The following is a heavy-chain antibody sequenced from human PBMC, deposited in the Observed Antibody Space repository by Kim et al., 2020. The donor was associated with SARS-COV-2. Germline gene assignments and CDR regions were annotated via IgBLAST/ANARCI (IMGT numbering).Heavy chain of an antibody. CDR2: INPSGGST. J-gene: IGHJ4*02. CDR1: GYTFTSYY. Sequence: ASVKVSCKASGYTFTSYYMHWVRQAPGQGLEWMGIINPSGGSTSYAQKFQGRVTMTRDTSTSTVYMELSSLRAEDTAGYYCARSPLSAAGSDYWGQGTLVTVSS. V-gene: IGHV1-46*01. D-gene: IGHD6-13*01. CDR3: ARSPLSAAGSDY.